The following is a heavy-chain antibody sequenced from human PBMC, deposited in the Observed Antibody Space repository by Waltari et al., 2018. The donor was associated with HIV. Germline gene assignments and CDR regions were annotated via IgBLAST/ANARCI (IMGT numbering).Heavy chain of an antibody. CDR3: ARGGGNYARNALDV. CDR1: GYSFPQYG. Sequence: QVQLVQSGGEVKKFGASVKVSCKASGYSFPQYGFTWVRQAPGPGHKWMAWIIEYPGTAQYAPKVQGRVTLTTDPPTATGYMELRSLGPDDTAVYYCARGGGNYARNALDVWGQGTMVTVSP. J-gene: IGHJ3*01. CDR2: IIEYPGTA. D-gene: IGHD1-7*01. V-gene: IGHV1-18*01.